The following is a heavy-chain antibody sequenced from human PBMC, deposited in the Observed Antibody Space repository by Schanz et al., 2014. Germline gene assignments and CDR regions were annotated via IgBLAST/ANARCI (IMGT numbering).Heavy chain of an antibody. CDR1: GGSISSGGYT. CDR3: ARAAGPVDY. Sequence: QVQLQESGPGLVKPSQTLSLTCAVSGGSISSGGYTWSWIRQPPGKGLEWIGYIYYSGSTYYNPSLKIRLTISVDTSKNQFSLMLGSVTAADTAVYYCARAAGPVDYWGQGTLVTVSS. V-gene: IGHV4-30-4*07. CDR2: IYYSGST. J-gene: IGHJ4*02. D-gene: IGHD6-13*01.